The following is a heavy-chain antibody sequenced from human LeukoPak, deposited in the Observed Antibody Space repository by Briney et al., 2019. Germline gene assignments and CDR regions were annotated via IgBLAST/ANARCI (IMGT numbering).Heavy chain of an antibody. CDR2: INPNDGAT. CDR1: GYTFTMYY. CDR3: ARGQRGGLSGSLGGLFASYHTYYYMDV. V-gene: IGHV1-46*01. Sequence: ASVKVSCKASGYTFTMYYIHWVRQAPGQGLEWMGMINPNDGATTYTQRFQGRVTMTRDMSTTTVYMDLRSLRSEDTAVYFCARGQRGGLSGSLGGLFASYHTYYYMDVWGRGTMVTVSS. J-gene: IGHJ6*03. D-gene: IGHD3-16*01.